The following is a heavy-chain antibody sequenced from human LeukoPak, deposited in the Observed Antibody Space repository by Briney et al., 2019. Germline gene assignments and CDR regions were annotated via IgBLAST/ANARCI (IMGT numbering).Heavy chain of an antibody. D-gene: IGHD6-13*01. J-gene: IGHJ4*02. CDR3: AKQIPYSSSWYESGSIY. V-gene: IGHV3-23*01. CDR2: ISGSGGST. Sequence: GGSLRLSCAASGFTFSSYAMSWVRQAPGKGLEWVSAISGSGGSTYYADSVKGRFTISRDNSKNTLYLQMNSLRAEDTAVYYCAKQIPYSSSWYESGSIYWGQGTLVTVSS. CDR1: GFTFSSYA.